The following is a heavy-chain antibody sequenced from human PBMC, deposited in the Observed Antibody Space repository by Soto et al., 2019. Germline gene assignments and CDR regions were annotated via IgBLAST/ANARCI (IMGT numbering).Heavy chain of an antibody. CDR3: AKDKVPVVVTAPLDY. V-gene: IGHV3-30*18. CDR1: GFTFSSYG. J-gene: IGHJ4*02. D-gene: IGHD2-21*02. CDR2: ISYDGSNK. Sequence: QVQLVESGGGVVQPGRSLRLSCAASGFTFSSYGMHWVRQAPGKGLEWVAVISYDGSNKYYADSVKGRFTISRDNSKNTRYLQMNSLRAEDTAVYYCAKDKVPVVVTAPLDYWGQGTLVTVSS.